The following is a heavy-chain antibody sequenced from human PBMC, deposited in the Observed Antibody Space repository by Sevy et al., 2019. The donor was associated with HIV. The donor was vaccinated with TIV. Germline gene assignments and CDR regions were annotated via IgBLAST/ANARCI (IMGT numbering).Heavy chain of an antibody. V-gene: IGHV3-23*01. J-gene: IGHJ4*02. D-gene: IGHD2-8*01. CDR2: FSFGCGKI. CDR1: GFTFSNYA. CDR3: AREGCTKPHDY. Sequence: GGSLSLSCAASGFTFSNYAMSWVRQAPGKGLEWVSTFSFGCGKINYADSVKGRFTISRDNSKSSVYLQMNNLRPEDTAVYYCAREGCTKPHDYWGQGTLVTVSS.